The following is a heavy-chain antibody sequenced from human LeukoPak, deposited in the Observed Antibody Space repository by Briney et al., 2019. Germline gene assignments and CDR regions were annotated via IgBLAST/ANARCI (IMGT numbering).Heavy chain of an antibody. D-gene: IGHD5-18*01. CDR3: APTLVDTAMVTTFDY. Sequence: QTLTLTCTFSAFSLSTSGMCVSWIRQPPGKALEWLARIDWDDDKYYSTSLKTRLTISKDTSKNQVVLTMTNMDPVDTATYYCAPTLVDTAMVTTFDYWGQGTLVTVSS. J-gene: IGHJ4*02. CDR1: AFSLSTSGMC. CDR2: IDWDDDK. V-gene: IGHV2-70*11.